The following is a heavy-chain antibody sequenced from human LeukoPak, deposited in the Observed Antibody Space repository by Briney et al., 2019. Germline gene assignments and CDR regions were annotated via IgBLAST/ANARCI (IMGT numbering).Heavy chain of an antibody. V-gene: IGHV2-5*01. CDR2: IYWNDDK. Sequence: SGPRLVNPTQTLTLTCTFSGFSLSTSGVGVAWIRQPPGKALEGLALIYWNDDKHYSPSLRSRPTINKDTSKTQVVLTMTNMDPVDTATYFCARDRMGIGFDPWGQGTLVTVSS. J-gene: IGHJ5*02. CDR1: GFSLSTSGVG. CDR3: ARDRMGIGFDP. D-gene: IGHD2-15*01.